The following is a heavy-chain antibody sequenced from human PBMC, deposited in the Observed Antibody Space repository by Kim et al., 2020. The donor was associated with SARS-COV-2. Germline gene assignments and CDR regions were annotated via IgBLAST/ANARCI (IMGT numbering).Heavy chain of an antibody. CDR2: ISYDGSNK. J-gene: IGHJ3*02. D-gene: IGHD5-12*01. CDR1: GFTFSSYA. V-gene: IGHV3-30*04. Sequence: GGSLRLSCAASGFTFSSYAMHWVRQAPGKGLEWVAVISYDGSNKYYADSVKGRFTISRDNSKNTLYLQINSLRAEDTAVYYCAREIRDGYNSGAFDIWGQGTMVTVSS. CDR3: AREIRDGYNSGAFDI.